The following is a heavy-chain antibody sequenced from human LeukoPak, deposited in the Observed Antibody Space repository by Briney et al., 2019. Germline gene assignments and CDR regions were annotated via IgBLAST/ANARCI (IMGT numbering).Heavy chain of an antibody. J-gene: IGHJ4*02. CDR2: TYYRSKWYN. Sequence: SQTFSLTCAISGDSVSSNSAAWNWIRQSPSRGLEWLGRTYYRSKWYNDYAVSVKSRITINPDTSKNQFSLQLNSVTPEDTAVYYCARDQYCSSTSCYSGFDYWGQGTLVTVSS. CDR3: ARDQYCSSTSCYSGFDY. V-gene: IGHV6-1*01. D-gene: IGHD2-2*01. CDR1: GDSVSSNSAA.